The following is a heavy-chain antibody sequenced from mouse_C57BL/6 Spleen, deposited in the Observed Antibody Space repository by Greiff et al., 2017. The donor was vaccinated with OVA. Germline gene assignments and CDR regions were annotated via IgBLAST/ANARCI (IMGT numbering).Heavy chain of an antibody. CDR1: GYTFTSYW. D-gene: IGHD1-1*01. V-gene: IGHV1-59*01. J-gene: IGHJ2*01. CDR2: IDPSDSYT. Sequence: VQLQQPGAELVRPGTSVKLSCKASGYTFTSYWMHWVKQRPGQGLEWIGVIDPSDSYTNYTQKFKGKATLTVDTSSSTAYMQLSSLTSEDSAVYYCARGTTVVATDYWGKGTTLTVSS. CDR3: ARGTTVVATDY.